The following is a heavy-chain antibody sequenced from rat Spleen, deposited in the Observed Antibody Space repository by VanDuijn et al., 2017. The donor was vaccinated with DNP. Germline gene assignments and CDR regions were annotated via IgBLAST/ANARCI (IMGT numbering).Heavy chain of an antibody. CDR3: AKYYPGQRVMDA. D-gene: IGHD1-4*01. CDR1: DYSITSNY. J-gene: IGHJ4*01. Sequence: VQLQESGPGLVKPSQSLSLTCSVTDYSITSNYWAWIRKFPGNKMEWMGYINYSGTTGYNPSLKSRISITRDTSKNQFFLQLNSVTTEDTATYYCAKYYPGQRVMDAWGQGASVTVSS. CDR2: INYSGTT. V-gene: IGHV3-1*01.